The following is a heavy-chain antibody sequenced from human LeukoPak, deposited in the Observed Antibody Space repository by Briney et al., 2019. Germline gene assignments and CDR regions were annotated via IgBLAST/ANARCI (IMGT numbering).Heavy chain of an antibody. CDR2: INHSGST. CDR3: AIRHDYGDYLNWFDP. J-gene: IGHJ5*02. D-gene: IGHD4-17*01. CDR1: GGSFSGYY. V-gene: IGHV4-34*01. Sequence: SETLSLTCAVYGGSFSGYYWSWIRQPPGKGLEWIGEINHSGSTNYNPSLKSRVTISVDRSKNQFSLKLSSVTAADTAVYYCAIRHDYGDYLNWFDPWGQGTLATVSS.